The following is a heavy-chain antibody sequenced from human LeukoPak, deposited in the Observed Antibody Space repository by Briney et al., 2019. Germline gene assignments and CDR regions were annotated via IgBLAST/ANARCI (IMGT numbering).Heavy chain of an antibody. CDR1: GFTFSDYY. J-gene: IGHJ4*02. D-gene: IGHD3-10*01. CDR2: INHSGST. CDR3: ARRKDSHYYGSGSDY. Sequence: AGGSLRLSCAASGFTFSDYYMSWIRQPPGKGLEWIGEINHSGSTNYNPSLKSRVTISVDTSKDQFSLKLSSVTAADTAVYYCARRKDSHYYGSGSDYWGQGTLVTVSS. V-gene: IGHV4-34*01.